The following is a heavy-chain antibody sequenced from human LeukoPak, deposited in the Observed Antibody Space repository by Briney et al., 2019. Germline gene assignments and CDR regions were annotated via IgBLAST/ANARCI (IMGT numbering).Heavy chain of an antibody. D-gene: IGHD2-21*02. CDR1: GGSISSSSYY. CDR2: IYYSGST. Sequence: SETLSLTCTVSGGSISSSSYYWGCIRQPPGKGLECIGSIYYSGSTYYNPSLKSRVTISVDTSKHQFSLKLSSVTAADTAVYYCASLMVTGRGIKYFQHWGQGTLVTVSS. CDR3: ASLMVTGRGIKYFQH. V-gene: IGHV4-39*07. J-gene: IGHJ1*01.